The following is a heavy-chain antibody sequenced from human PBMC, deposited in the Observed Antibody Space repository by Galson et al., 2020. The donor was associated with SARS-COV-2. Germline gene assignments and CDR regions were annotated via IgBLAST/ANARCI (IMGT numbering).Heavy chain of an antibody. V-gene: IGHV4-31*03. CDR2: IYYSGST. CDR3: ARAVTPYYFDY. D-gene: IGHD4-17*01. J-gene: IGHJ4*02. CDR1: GGSISSGGYY. Sequence: SETLSLTCTVSGGSISSGGYYWSWIRQHPGKGLEWIGYIYYSGSTYYNPSLKSRVTISVDTSKNQFSLKLSSVTAADTAGYYCARAVTPYYFDYWGQGTLVTVSS.